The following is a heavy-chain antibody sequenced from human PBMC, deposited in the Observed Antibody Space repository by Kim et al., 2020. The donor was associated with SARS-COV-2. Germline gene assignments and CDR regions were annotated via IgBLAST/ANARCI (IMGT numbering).Heavy chain of an antibody. Sequence: GGSLRLSCAASGFTFSSYWLSWVRQAPGKGLEWVANIKEDGSEKYYLDSVSGRFTISRDNAKNSLYLQMNSLRAEDTAVYYCATDGLITFGGVIVLDLWGQGTLVAVSS. CDR3: ATDGLITFGGVIVLDL. V-gene: IGHV3-7*01. CDR2: IKEDGSEK. D-gene: IGHD3-16*02. CDR1: GFTFSSYW. J-gene: IGHJ5*02.